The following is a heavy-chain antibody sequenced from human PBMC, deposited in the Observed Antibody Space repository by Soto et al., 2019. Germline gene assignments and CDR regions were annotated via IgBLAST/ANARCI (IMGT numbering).Heavy chain of an antibody. D-gene: IGHD6-13*01. J-gene: IGHJ3*02. CDR2: INHSGST. CDR3: ARGLRQLAGGGAFDI. Sequence: SETLSLTCAVYGGSFSGYYWSWIRQPPGKGLEWIGEINHSGSTNYNPSLKSRVTISVDTSKNQFSLKLSSVTAADTAVYYCARGLRQLAGGGAFDIWGQGTMVTVSS. V-gene: IGHV4-34*01. CDR1: GGSFSGYY.